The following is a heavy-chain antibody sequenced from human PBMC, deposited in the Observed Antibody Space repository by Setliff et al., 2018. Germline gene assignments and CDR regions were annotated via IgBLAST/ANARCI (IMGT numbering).Heavy chain of an antibody. CDR3: ARVTGFLYMDV. Sequence: SETLSLTCTVSGDSISSRTHYWSWIRQPAGKGLEWIGQVYTSWSTNYNPSLKSRVTISLDTSKNQFSLRLSSVTAADTAVYFCARVTGFLYMDVWGKGTTVTVSS. CDR2: VYTSWST. V-gene: IGHV4-61*09. D-gene: IGHD3-3*01. CDR1: GDSISSRTHY. J-gene: IGHJ6*03.